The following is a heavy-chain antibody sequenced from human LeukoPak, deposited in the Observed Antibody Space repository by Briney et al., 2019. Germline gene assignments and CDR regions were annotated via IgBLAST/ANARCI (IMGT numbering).Heavy chain of an antibody. J-gene: IGHJ3*02. Sequence: PGGSLRLSCAASGFTFSSIAMSWVRPAPDKGLEWVSTISGSGGGTYYADSVKGRFTISRDNAKNSLYLQMNSLRDEDTAVYYCARDGVTMVRGVKYAFDIWGQGTMVTVSS. CDR1: GFTFSSIA. CDR2: ISGSGGGT. CDR3: ARDGVTMVRGVKYAFDI. V-gene: IGHV3-23*01. D-gene: IGHD3-10*01.